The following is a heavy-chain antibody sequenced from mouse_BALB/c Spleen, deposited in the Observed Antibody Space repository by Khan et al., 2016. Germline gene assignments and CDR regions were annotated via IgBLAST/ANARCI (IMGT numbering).Heavy chain of an antibody. D-gene: IGHD2-2*01. CDR3: VRNEGNGFYFDY. J-gene: IGHJ2*01. CDR2: IWRGGST. Sequence: VELVESGPGLVQPSQSLSITCTVSGFSLTSYGVHWVRQSPGKGLEWLGVIWRGGSTDFNAAFISRLSISRDNSKSQVFFKMNSLQADDTAIYYCVRNEGNGFYFDYWGQGTTLTVAS. V-gene: IGHV2-4-1*01. CDR1: GFSLTSYG.